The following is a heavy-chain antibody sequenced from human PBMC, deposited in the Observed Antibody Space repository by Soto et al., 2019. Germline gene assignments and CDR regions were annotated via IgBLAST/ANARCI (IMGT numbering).Heavy chain of an antibody. CDR1: GDSVSSNSAA. J-gene: IGHJ4*02. V-gene: IGHV6-1*01. CDR3: ARAYTLKGSSYGFYYFDY. CDR2: TYYRSKWYN. Sequence: SQTLSLTGVVSGDSVSSNSAAWNWIRQSPSRGLEWLGRTYYRSKWYNDYAVSVRSRITINPDTSKNQFSLQLNSVTPEDTAVYYCARAYTLKGSSYGFYYFDYWGQGTLVT. D-gene: IGHD5-18*01.